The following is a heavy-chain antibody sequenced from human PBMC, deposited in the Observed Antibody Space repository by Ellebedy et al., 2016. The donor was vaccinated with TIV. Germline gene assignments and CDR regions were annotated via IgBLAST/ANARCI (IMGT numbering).Heavy chain of an antibody. J-gene: IGHJ4*02. CDR2: ISYDGSNE. CDR3: ARWRGPDYVWGSYRWYYFDY. V-gene: IGHV3-30*03. Sequence: GGSLRLSCVASGFTFSSYDMHWVRQAPGKGLEWVAVISYDGSNENYGGSVKGRFTISRDNAKNLLYLHMSFLRAEDTAVYYCARWRGPDYVWGSYRWYYFDYWGQGTLVTVSS. CDR1: GFTFSSYD. D-gene: IGHD3-16*02.